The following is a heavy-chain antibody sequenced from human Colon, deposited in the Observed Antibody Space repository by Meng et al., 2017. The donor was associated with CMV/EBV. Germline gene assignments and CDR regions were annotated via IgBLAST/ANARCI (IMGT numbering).Heavy chain of an antibody. CDR3: ARLPLGYCSTSSCFQHGMDV. Sequence: SETLSLTCTVSGGSITSTNFHWGWIRQPPGKGLEWIGSMQYSGGTFRNPSLKSRVTISVDTSKNQFSLNLSSVTAADTAVYFCARLPLGYCSTSSCFQHGMDVWGHGTTATVSS. V-gene: IGHV4-39*01. J-gene: IGHJ6*02. CDR1: GGSITSTNFH. D-gene: IGHD2-2*01. CDR2: MQYSGGT.